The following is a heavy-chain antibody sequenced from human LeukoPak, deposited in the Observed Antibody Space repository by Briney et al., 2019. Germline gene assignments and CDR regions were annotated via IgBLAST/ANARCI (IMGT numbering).Heavy chain of an antibody. CDR2: INHSGST. CDR3: ARYDILTGYHDY. V-gene: IGHV4-34*01. D-gene: IGHD3-9*01. Sequence: SETLSLTCAVYGGSFSGYYWSWIRQPPGKGLEWIGEINHSGSTHHNPSLKSRITISVDTSKNQFSLKLSSVTAADTAVYYCARYDILTGYHDYWGQGTLVTVSS. CDR1: GGSFSGYY. J-gene: IGHJ4*02.